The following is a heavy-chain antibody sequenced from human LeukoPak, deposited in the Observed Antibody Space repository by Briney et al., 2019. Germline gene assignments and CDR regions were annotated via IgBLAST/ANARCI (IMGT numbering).Heavy chain of an antibody. CDR3: ARDYAGKMAFDI. Sequence: GGSLRLSCAASGFTVSSNYMSWVRQAPGKGLEWVSIIYSGGSTFYADSVKGRFTISRDNSKNTLYLQMNSLRAEDTAVYYCARDYAGKMAFDIWGQGTMVTVSS. CDR2: IYSGGST. CDR1: GFTVSSNY. D-gene: IGHD3-10*01. J-gene: IGHJ3*02. V-gene: IGHV3-53*01.